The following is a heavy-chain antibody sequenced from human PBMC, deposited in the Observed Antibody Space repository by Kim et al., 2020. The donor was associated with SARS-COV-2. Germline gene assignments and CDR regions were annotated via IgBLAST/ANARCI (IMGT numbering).Heavy chain of an antibody. J-gene: IGHJ4*02. CDR3: ARDHGSVRWFYY. D-gene: IGHD4-17*01. CDR2: ISYSVIS. Sequence: SETLSLSCTVSGGSFSTSNYYWVWIRQPPGKGLEWIGSISYSVISYYNPSLRSRVTIYVDASKKQISLKLSSVTAADTAVYYCARDHGSVRWFYYWGQGTMVTVSS. V-gene: IGHV4-39*01. CDR1: GGSFSTSNYY.